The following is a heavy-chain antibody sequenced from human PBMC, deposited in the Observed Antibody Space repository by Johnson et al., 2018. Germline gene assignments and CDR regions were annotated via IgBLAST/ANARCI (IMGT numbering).Heavy chain of an antibody. D-gene: IGHD1-14*01. CDR2: ISSSSSTK. Sequence: EVQLVESGGGLVQPGGSLRLSCAASGFTFSNYNMNWVRQAPGKGLEWLSYISSSSSTKYYADSVKGRFTISRDNAKNSLYLQMNRLRDEDTAVYYCASQPGGTQHWGQGTLVTVSS. J-gene: IGHJ1*01. V-gene: IGHV3-48*02. CDR1: GFTFSNYN. CDR3: ASQPGGTQH.